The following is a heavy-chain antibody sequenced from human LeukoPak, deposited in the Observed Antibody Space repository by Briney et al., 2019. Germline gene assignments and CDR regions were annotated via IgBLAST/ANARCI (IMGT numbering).Heavy chain of an antibody. V-gene: IGHV1-69*05. Sequence: SVKVSCKASGGTFSSYAISWVRQAPGQGLEWMGRIIPIFGTANYAQKFQGRVTITTDESTSTAYMELSSLRSEDTAVYYCARDLSYCGGDRFRGGFDYWGQGTLVTVSS. CDR3: ARDLSYCGGDRFRGGFDY. CDR2: IIPIFGTA. J-gene: IGHJ4*02. CDR1: GGTFSSYA. D-gene: IGHD2-21*02.